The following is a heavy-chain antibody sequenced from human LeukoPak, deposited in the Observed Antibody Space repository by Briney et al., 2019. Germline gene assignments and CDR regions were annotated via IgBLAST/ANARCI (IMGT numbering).Heavy chain of an antibody. CDR3: AGESGYCSGGSCPYYYGMDV. D-gene: IGHD2-15*01. V-gene: IGHV1-18*01. J-gene: IGHJ6*02. Sequence: GASVKVSCKASGYTFTSYGISWVRQAPGQGLEWMGWISAYNGNTNYAQKLQGRVTMTTDTSTSTAYMELRSLRSGDTAVYYCAGESGYCSGGSCPYYYGMDVWGQGTTVTVSS. CDR1: GYTFTSYG. CDR2: ISAYNGNT.